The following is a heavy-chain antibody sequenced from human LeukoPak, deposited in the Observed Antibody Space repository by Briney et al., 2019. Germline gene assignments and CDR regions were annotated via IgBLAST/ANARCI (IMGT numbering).Heavy chain of an antibody. Sequence: GGSLRLSCAASGFTFSTSWMHWVRQAPGKGPVWVSRINSDESITTYADSVKGRFTISRDNAKNTLYLQMNSLRAEDTAVYYCARGLVPGFLDYWGQGTPVTVSS. V-gene: IGHV3-74*01. CDR3: ARGLVPGFLDY. CDR2: INSDESIT. CDR1: GFTFSTSW. D-gene: IGHD4-11*01. J-gene: IGHJ4*02.